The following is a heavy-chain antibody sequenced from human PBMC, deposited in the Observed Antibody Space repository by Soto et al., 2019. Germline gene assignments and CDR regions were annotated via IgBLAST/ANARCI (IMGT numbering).Heavy chain of an antibody. J-gene: IGHJ6*02. CDR1: GCTFTSYA. V-gene: IGHV1-3*01. Sequence: AASVKVSCKASGCTFTSYAMHWVRQAPGQRLEWMGWINAYNGNTKYSQKFQGRVTITRDTSASTAYMELSSLRSEDTAVYYCARDLTIGMDVWGQGTTVTVSS. CDR2: INAYNGNT. CDR3: ARDLTIGMDV. D-gene: IGHD3-10*01.